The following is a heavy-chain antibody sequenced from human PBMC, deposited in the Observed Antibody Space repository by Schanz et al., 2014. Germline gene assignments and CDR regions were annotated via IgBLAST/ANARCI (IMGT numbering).Heavy chain of an antibody. CDR2: IYDGGST. V-gene: IGHV4-31*03. CDR3: AGMATVTYFDF. D-gene: IGHD4-17*01. CDR1: GGSISSGGYY. J-gene: IGHJ4*02. Sequence: QVQLQESGPGLVKPSQTLSLTCTVSGGSISSGGYYWSWIRQHPGKGLEWIGYIYDGGSTYYNPSLKSRVTISADTSKTQLSLKLTSVTAVDTAVYYCAGMATVTYFDFWGQGALVTVSS.